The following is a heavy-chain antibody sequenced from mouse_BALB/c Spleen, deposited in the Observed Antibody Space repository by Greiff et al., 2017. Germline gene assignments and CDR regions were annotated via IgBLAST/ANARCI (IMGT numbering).Heavy chain of an antibody. Sequence: QVQLKESGAELVRPGTSVKISCKASGYTFTNYWLGWVKQRPGHGLEWIGDIYPGGGYTNYNEKFKGKATLTADTSSSTAYMQLSSLTSEDSAVYFCARGSYGSTYYFDYWGQGTTLTVSS. CDR1: GYTFTNYW. CDR3: ARGSYGSTYYFDY. D-gene: IGHD1-1*01. J-gene: IGHJ2*01. CDR2: IYPGGGYT. V-gene: IGHV1-63*02.